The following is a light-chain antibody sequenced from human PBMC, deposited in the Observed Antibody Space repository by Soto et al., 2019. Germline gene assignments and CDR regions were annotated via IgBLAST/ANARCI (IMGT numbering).Light chain of an antibody. Sequence: QSVLTQPASVSGSPGQSMTISCTGTRSDVGGYNYVSWYQQHPGKAPKLMIYDVRNRPSGVSNRFSGSKSGNTASLTISGLQAEDEADYYCSSYTSSSTLEVFGTGTKVTVL. CDR2: DVR. CDR1: RSDVGGYNY. CDR3: SSYTSSSTLEV. V-gene: IGLV2-14*01. J-gene: IGLJ1*01.